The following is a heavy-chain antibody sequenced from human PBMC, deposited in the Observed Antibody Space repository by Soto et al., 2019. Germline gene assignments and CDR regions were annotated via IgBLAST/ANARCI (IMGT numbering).Heavy chain of an antibody. D-gene: IGHD3-3*01. CDR2: ISESGDTT. CDR3: AKGLQFLEWLFDY. J-gene: IGHJ4*02. CDR1: GLTFSGHA. V-gene: IGHV3-23*01. Sequence: PGGSLRLSCAASGLTFSGHAMTWVRQAPGKGLEWVSSISESGDTTYYADSVKGRFTISRDNSKNTLYLQMNSLRAEDTAVYYCAKGLQFLEWLFDYWGRGTLVTVSS.